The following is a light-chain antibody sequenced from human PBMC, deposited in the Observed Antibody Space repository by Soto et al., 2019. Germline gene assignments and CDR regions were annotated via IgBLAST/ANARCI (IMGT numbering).Light chain of an antibody. CDR3: SSYPSSSFYV. CDR2: DVS. J-gene: IGLJ1*01. V-gene: IGLV2-14*01. CDR1: SSDVGGYNY. Sequence: QSALTQPASVSGSPGQSITISCTGTSSDVGGYNYVSWYQQHPGKAPKLMIYDVSNRPSGVSNRFSGSKSGNTASLTISGLQAEDDADYYCSSYPSSSFYVFGTGTKVTVL.